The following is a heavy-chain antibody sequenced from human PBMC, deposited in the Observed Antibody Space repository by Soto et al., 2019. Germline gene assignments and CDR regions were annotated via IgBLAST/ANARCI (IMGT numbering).Heavy chain of an antibody. CDR1: GGSISSSSYY. V-gene: IGHV4-39*02. J-gene: IGHJ6*02. Sequence: QLQLQESGPGLVKPSETLSLTCTVSGGSISSSSYYWGWIRQPPGKGLEWIGCIYYRGRTYYNPSLKSQVTKCVDTSKNHLSLKLSSVTAADTAVYYCANWAAAGTERGAYYNSGMDVWGQGTTVTVSS. CDR2: IYYRGRT. D-gene: IGHD6-13*01. CDR3: ANWAAAGTERGAYYNSGMDV.